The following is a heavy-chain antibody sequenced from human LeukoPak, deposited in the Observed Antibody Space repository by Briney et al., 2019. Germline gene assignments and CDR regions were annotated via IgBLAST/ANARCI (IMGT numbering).Heavy chain of an antibody. CDR2: ISYDGSNK. V-gene: IGHV3-30*19. D-gene: IGHD3-10*01. J-gene: IGHJ5*02. CDR3: AREYGSGSYFWFDP. Sequence: GRSLRLSCEASGFTFSTYGMHWVRQAPGKGLEWVAVISYDGSNKYYADSVKGRFTISRDNSKNTLYLQMNSLRAEDTAVYYCAREYGSGSYFWFDPWGQGTLVTVSS. CDR1: GFTFSTYG.